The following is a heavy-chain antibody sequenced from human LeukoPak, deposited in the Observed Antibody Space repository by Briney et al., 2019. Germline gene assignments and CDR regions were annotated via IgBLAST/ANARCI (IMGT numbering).Heavy chain of an antibody. V-gene: IGHV3-30*03. Sequence: PGRSLRLSCAASGFTFSSYGMHWVRQAPGKGLEWVAVISYDGSNKYYADSAKGRFTISRDNSKNTLYLQMNSLRAEDTAVYYCARERGSGWYDPLFDYWGQGTLVTVSS. D-gene: IGHD6-19*01. CDR3: ARERGSGWYDPLFDY. CDR1: GFTFSSYG. J-gene: IGHJ4*02. CDR2: ISYDGSNK.